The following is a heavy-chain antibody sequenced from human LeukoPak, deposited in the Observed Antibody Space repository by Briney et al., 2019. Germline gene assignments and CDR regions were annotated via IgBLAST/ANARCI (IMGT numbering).Heavy chain of an antibody. CDR3: ARDEANFYPTVGWFDP. Sequence: SETLSLTCTVSGDSISSGDYYWSWIRQPAGKGLEWIGSIYYGGSTYYNPSLKSRVTISVDTSKNQFSLKLSSVTAADTAVYYCARDEANFYPTVGWFDPWGQGTLVTVSS. CDR1: GDSISSGDYY. J-gene: IGHJ5*02. D-gene: IGHD2/OR15-2a*01. V-gene: IGHV4-39*07. CDR2: IYYGGST.